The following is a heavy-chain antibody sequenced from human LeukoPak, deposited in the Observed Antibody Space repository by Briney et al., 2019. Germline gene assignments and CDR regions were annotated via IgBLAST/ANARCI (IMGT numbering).Heavy chain of an antibody. Sequence: ASVKGSCEASGYSFTGYYMHWVRQAPGQGLEWMGWINPNSGDTKYAQKCQGRVTMNRDTSISTAYMELSRLRFDDTPVYYCARSPAILTGEKFDYWGQETLVTVSS. CDR2: INPNSGDT. CDR3: ARSPAILTGEKFDY. V-gene: IGHV1-2*02. CDR1: GYSFTGYY. J-gene: IGHJ4*02. D-gene: IGHD3-9*01.